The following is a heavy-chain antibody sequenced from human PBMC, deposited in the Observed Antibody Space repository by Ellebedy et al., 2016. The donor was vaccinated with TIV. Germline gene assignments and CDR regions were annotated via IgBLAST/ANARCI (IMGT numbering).Heavy chain of an antibody. V-gene: IGHV3-23*01. CDR1: GFTFNTYA. D-gene: IGHD6-13*01. CDR2: ISIDDIT. Sequence: GESLKISCSASGFTFNTYAMSWVRQARGKGPEWVASISIDDITYYSDPVKGRFTISKDKSQNTVYLQMHGLRAEDTAKYYCVREFSSWYEGNHFDPWGQGTLVTVSS. CDR3: VREFSSWYEGNHFDP. J-gene: IGHJ5*02.